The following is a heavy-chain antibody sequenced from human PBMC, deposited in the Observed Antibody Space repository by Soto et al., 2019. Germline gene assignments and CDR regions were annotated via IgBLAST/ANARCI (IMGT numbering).Heavy chain of an antibody. CDR1: GASLSRYY. Sequence: QVVLQESGPGVVKPSDTLSLTCNVSGASLSRYYWSWIRQPPGKGLEWIGLIYATGDTDYKPSLKSRISMSVDMSKKQFSLTLRSVTAADTAIYYCVRDGTKNLRDRFEPWGRGILVTVSS. D-gene: IGHD1-26*01. CDR3: VRDGTKNLRDRFEP. J-gene: IGHJ5*02. V-gene: IGHV4-4*07. CDR2: IYATGDT.